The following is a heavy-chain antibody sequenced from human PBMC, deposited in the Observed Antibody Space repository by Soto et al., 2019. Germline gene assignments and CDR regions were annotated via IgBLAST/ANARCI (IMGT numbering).Heavy chain of an antibody. J-gene: IGHJ6*02. Sequence: GGSLRLSCAASGFTFSSYGMHWVRQAPGKGLEWVAVIWYDGSNKYYADSVKGRFTISRDNSKNTLYLQMNSLRAEDTAVYYCARDLYCSGGSCYSGGYYYYYGMDVWGQGTTVTVSS. CDR1: GFTFSSYG. CDR3: ARDLYCSGGSCYSGGYYYYYGMDV. V-gene: IGHV3-33*01. CDR2: IWYDGSNK. D-gene: IGHD2-15*01.